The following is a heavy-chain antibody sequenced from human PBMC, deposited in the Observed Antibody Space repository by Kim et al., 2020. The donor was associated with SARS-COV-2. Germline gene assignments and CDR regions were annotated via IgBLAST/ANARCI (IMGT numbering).Heavy chain of an antibody. V-gene: IGHV3-53*01. CDR3: ASESTVGATAFDI. J-gene: IGHJ3*02. D-gene: IGHD1-26*01. Sequence: ADSVQGRFTISRDNSKTPLYLQMNSLRAEDTAVYYCASESTVGATAFDIWGQGTMVTVSS.